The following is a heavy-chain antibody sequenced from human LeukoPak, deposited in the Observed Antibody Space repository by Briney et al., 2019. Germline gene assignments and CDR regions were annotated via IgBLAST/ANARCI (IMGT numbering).Heavy chain of an antibody. CDR2: MFHSGST. CDR3: ARGRYGDYDY. CDR1: GYSISSGHY. Sequence: SETLSLTCTVSGYSISSGHYWAWIRQSPEKGLEWIASMFHSGSTYYNPSLKSRVTTSADTSKNQFSLKLSSVTAADTAVYYCARGRYGDYDYWGQGTLVTVSS. D-gene: IGHD4-17*01. J-gene: IGHJ4*02. V-gene: IGHV4-38-2*02.